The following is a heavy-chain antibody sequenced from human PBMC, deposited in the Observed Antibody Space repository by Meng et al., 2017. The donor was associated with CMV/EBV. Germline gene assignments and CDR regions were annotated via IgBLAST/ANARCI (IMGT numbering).Heavy chain of an antibody. D-gene: IGHD5-18*01. CDR3: AKGRYTYGYLSDI. J-gene: IGHJ3*02. CDR2: IYSGGSST. Sequence: SCAASGFTFGSYAMSWVRQAPGKGLEWGSVIYSGGSSTYYADSVKGRFTISRDNSKNTLYLQMNSLRAEDTAVYYCAKGRYTYGYLSDIWGQGTMVTVSS. V-gene: IGHV3-23*03. CDR1: GFTFGSYA.